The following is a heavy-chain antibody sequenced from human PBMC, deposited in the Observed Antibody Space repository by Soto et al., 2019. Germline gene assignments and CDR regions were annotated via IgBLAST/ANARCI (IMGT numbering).Heavy chain of an antibody. V-gene: IGHV4-30-4*01. D-gene: IGHD5-18*01. CDR1: GGSISSGDYY. CDR2: IYYSGST. CDR3: ARVQGGGGAMVHNY. Sequence: QVQLQESGPGLVKPSQTLSLTCTVSGGSISSGDYYWSWIRQPPGKGLEWIGYIYYSGSTYYNPSRKSRVTIAVDTCKNQFSLKLSSVTAADAAVYYCARVQGGGGAMVHNYWGQGTLVTVSS. J-gene: IGHJ4*02.